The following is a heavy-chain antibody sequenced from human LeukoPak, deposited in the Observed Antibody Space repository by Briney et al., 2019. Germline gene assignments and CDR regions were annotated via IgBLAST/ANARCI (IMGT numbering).Heavy chain of an antibody. Sequence: PSETLSLTCAVYGGSFSDYYWSWIRQPPGKGLEWIGEINHSGSTNYNPSLKSRVTISVDTSKNRFSLKLSSVTAADTAVYYCARGRLRSDFDYWGQGNLVTVSS. CDR2: INHSGST. V-gene: IGHV4-34*01. CDR3: ARGRLRSDFDY. CDR1: GGSFSDYY. D-gene: IGHD3-10*02. J-gene: IGHJ4*02.